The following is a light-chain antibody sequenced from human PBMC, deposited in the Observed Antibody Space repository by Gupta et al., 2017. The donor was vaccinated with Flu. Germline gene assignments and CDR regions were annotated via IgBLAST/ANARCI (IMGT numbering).Light chain of an antibody. CDR2: GKD. J-gene: IGLJ3*02. Sequence: SSALTQDPAVSVALGQTVRITCQGDSLRRHYASWYQQKAGEAPVLVMYGKDNRPSGIPDRFSGSTSEDTAALTISGAQTEDEADYYCKSREISGNPVVFGGGTRLTVL. CDR1: SLRRHY. CDR3: KSREISGNPVV. V-gene: IGLV3-19*01.